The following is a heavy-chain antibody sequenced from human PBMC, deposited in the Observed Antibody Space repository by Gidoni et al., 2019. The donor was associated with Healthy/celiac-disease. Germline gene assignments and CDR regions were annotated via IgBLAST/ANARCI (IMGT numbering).Heavy chain of an antibody. CDR1: GFTFADYA. Sequence: EVQLVESGGGLVQPGRSLRLSCAASGFTFADYAMHWVRQAPGKGLEWVSGISWNSGTIGYADSVKGRFTISRDNAKNSLYLQMNSLRAEDTALYYCAKVYYYDSSGYSDAFDIWGQGTMVTVSS. CDR2: ISWNSGTI. D-gene: IGHD3-22*01. V-gene: IGHV3-9*01. CDR3: AKVYYYDSSGYSDAFDI. J-gene: IGHJ3*02.